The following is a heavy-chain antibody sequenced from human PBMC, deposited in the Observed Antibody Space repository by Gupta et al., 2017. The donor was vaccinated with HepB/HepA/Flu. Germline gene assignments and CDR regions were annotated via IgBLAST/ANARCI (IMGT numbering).Heavy chain of an antibody. V-gene: IGHV1-2*04. D-gene: IGHD6-13*01. CDR3: ARGGGIALEFDY. J-gene: IGHJ4*02. Sequence: QVQLVQSGAEVKKSGSSVKVSCKASGYSFTGQHIHWVRQAPGQGLEWMGWINPNSGGKNYAQKFQDWVTMSRDTSISTAYMELRSLKADDTARYYCARGGGIALEFDYWGQGTLVTVSS. CDR1: GYSFTGQH. CDR2: INPNSGGK.